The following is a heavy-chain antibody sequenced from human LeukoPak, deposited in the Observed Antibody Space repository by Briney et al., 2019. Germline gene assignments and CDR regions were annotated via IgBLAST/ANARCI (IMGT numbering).Heavy chain of an antibody. D-gene: IGHD3-3*01. CDR2: ISSSSSTI. V-gene: IGHV3-48*01. CDR1: GFTFSSYS. Sequence: GGSLRLSCAASGFTFSSYSMNWVRQAPGKGLEWVSYISSSSSTIYYADSVKGRFTISRDNAKNSLYLQMNSLRAEDTAVYYCAKGIRFLEWFFDYWAREPWSPSPQ. CDR3: AKGIRFLEWFFDY. J-gene: IGHJ4*02.